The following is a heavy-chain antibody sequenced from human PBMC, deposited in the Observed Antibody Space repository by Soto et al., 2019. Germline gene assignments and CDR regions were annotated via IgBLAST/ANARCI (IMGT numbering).Heavy chain of an antibody. CDR1: GFTLRNYA. V-gene: IGHV3-30*18. CDR3: AKDLCSSSSCYYNYGMDV. CDR2: ISYDGSNK. J-gene: IGHJ6*02. Sequence: GVSLRLSCAASGFTLRNYAMYWVRQAPGKGLEWVAVISYDGSNKYYADSVKGRFTISRDNSKNTLYLQMNSLRAEDTAVYYGAKDLCSSSSCYYNYGMDVWGQGTTVTVSS. D-gene: IGHD2-2*01.